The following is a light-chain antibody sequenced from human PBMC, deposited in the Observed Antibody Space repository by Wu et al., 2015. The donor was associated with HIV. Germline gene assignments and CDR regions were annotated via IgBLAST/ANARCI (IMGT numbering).Light chain of an antibody. V-gene: IGKV3-20*01. Sequence: EIVLTQSPGTLSLSPGERATLSCRASQSVSSTYLAWYQQKPGQAPRLLIYGVSSRATGIPDRFSGSGSGTDFTLTISRLEPEDFAVYYCQQYGSSPRFGQGTKLEIK. CDR2: GVS. CDR1: QSVSSTY. CDR3: QQYGSSPR. J-gene: IGKJ2*03.